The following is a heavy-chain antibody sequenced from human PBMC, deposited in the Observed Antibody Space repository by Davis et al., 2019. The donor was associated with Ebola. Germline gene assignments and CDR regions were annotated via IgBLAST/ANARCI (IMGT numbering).Heavy chain of an antibody. CDR2: ISYSGNT. CDR1: GGSISPYY. D-gene: IGHD1-20*01. J-gene: IGHJ4*02. V-gene: IGHV4-59*12. CDR3: ARLHNWNGLDY. Sequence: MPSETLSLTCTVSGGSISPYYWSWIRQPPGKGLEWIAYISYSGNTQYNPSLESRVAISVDKVNNQFSLRLRSVTAADTAVYYCARLHNWNGLDYWGQGTLVTVSS.